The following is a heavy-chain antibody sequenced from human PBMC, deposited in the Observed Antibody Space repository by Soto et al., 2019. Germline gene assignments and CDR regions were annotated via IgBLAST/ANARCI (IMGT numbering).Heavy chain of an antibody. D-gene: IGHD2-15*01. J-gene: IGHJ4*02. CDR2: ISSNGGST. Sequence: PGGSLRLSCSASGFTFSSYAMHWVRQAPGKGLEYVSAISSNGGSTYYADSVKGRFTISRDNSKNTLYLQMNSLRAEDTAVYYCAKHTVVTLFDYWGQGTLVTVSS. CDR1: GFTFSSYA. CDR3: AKHTVVTLFDY. V-gene: IGHV3-64*04.